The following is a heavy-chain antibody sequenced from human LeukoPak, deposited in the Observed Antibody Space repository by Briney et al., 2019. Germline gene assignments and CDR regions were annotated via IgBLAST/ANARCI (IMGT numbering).Heavy chain of an antibody. CDR3: ARKPIVNSAWYYFDY. Sequence: SETLSLTCTVSGGSVNSGTYYWSWIRQPPGKGLEWVGNIYYSGSAYYNPSLKSRVTMSVDTSKNQFSLKLSSVTAADTAVYYCARKPIVNSAWYYFDYWGQGTLVTVSS. D-gene: IGHD3-22*01. J-gene: IGHJ4*02. CDR2: IYYSGSA. CDR1: GGSVNSGTYY. V-gene: IGHV4-39*07.